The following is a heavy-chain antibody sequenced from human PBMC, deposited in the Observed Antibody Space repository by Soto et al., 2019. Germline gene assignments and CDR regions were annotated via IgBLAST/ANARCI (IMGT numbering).Heavy chain of an antibody. V-gene: IGHV1-18*01. CDR3: ASSYSNYALIDYYYYGMDV. CDR1: GYPFTHYG. J-gene: IGHJ6*02. Sequence: ASVKVSCKSSGYPFTHYGITWVRQAPGQGLEWMGWISPYNGNTNYGQTLQGRVTLTTDTSTSTVYMELRSLRSEDTAVYYCASSYSNYALIDYYYYGMDVWGQGTTVTVSS. D-gene: IGHD4-4*01. CDR2: ISPYNGNT.